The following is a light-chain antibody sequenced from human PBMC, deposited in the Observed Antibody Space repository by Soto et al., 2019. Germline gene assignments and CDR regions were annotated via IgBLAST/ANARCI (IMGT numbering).Light chain of an antibody. CDR3: SSYTSIRIVL. CDR2: DVA. CDR1: SSDVGAYNY. Sequence: QSVLTQPAYVSGSPGQSINIYCTGTSSDVGAYNYVSWYQRHPGEAPKLIIFDVAIRPSGVSNRFSGSKSGNTASLPTSRLQVEDEAHYYGSSYTSIRIVLLGAGTQLTV. V-gene: IGLV2-14*03. J-gene: IGLJ2*01.